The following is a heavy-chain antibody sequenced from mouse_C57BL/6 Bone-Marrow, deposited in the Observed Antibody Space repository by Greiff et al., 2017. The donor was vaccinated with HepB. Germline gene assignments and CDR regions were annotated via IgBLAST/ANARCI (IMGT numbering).Heavy chain of an antibody. CDR3: ARFLLWYFDV. D-gene: IGHD2-1*01. CDR1: GFSLTSYG. Sequence: QVQLQQSGPGLVQPSQSLSITCTVSGFSLTSYGVHWVRQSPGKGLEWLGVIWSGGSTDYNAAFISRLSISKDNSKSQVFFKMNSLQADDTAIYYCARFLLWYFDVWGTGTTVTVSS. V-gene: IGHV2-2*01. J-gene: IGHJ1*03. CDR2: IWSGGST.